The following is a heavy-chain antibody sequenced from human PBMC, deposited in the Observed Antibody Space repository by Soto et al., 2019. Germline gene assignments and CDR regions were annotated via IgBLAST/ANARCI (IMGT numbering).Heavy chain of an antibody. CDR1: GFTFSSYE. J-gene: IGHJ3*02. V-gene: IGHV3-48*03. D-gene: IGHD3-22*01. CDR2: ISSGGSTI. CDR3: ARENYYDSSGYSDAGGAFDI. Sequence: ESGGGLVQPGGSLRLSCAASGFTFSSYEMNWVRQASGKGLEWVSYISSGGSTIYYADSVKGRFTISRDNAKNSLYLQMNSLRAEDTAVYYCARENYYDSSGYSDAGGAFDIWGQGTKVTVSS.